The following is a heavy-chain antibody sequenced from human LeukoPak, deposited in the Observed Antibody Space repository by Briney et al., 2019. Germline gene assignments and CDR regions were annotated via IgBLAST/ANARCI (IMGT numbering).Heavy chain of an antibody. D-gene: IGHD3-3*01. J-gene: IGHJ5*02. CDR2: INPNSGGT. V-gene: IGHV1-2*02. Sequence: ASVTVSCKASGYTFTGYYMHWVRQAPGQGLEWMGWINPNSGGTNYAQKFQGRVTMTRDTSISTAYMELSRPRSDDTAVYYCARGITIFGVVSLSWFDPWGQGTLVTVSS. CDR1: GYTFTGYY. CDR3: ARGITIFGVVSLSWFDP.